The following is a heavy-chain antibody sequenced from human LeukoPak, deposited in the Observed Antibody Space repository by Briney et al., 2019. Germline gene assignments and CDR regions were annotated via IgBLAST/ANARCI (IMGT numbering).Heavy chain of an antibody. J-gene: IGHJ4*02. CDR2: IYYSGST. V-gene: IGHV4-59*01. CDR1: GCSISSYY. CDR3: ARGGLYYGSGSLYYFDY. Sequence: SETLSLTCTVSGCSISSYYWSWIRQPPGKGLEWIGYIYYSGSTNYNPSLKSRVTISVDTSKNQFSLKLSSVTAADTAVYYCARGGLYYGSGSLYYFDYWGQGTLVTVSS. D-gene: IGHD3-10*01.